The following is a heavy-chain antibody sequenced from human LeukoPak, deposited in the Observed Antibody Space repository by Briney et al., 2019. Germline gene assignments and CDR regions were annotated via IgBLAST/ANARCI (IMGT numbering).Heavy chain of an antibody. CDR3: ARRLVATTSNDYFDY. D-gene: IGHD5-12*01. CDR2: ISPSGDIL. J-gene: IGHJ4*02. Sequence: GGSLRLSCAASGFTFNIHGMNWVRQAPGKWLEWVSGISPSGDILYYADSVKGQFTISRDNSKNTLYLQMNSLRAEDTAVYYCARRLVATTSNDYFDYRGQGTLVTVSS. CDR1: GFTFNIHG. V-gene: IGHV3-23*01.